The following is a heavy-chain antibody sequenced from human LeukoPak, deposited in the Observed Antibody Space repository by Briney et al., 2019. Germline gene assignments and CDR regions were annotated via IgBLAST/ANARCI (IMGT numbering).Heavy chain of an antibody. CDR2: IYYSGST. Sequence: SETLSLTCTVSGGSISSYYWSWIRQPAGKGLEWIGSIYYSGSTYYNPSLKSRVTISVDTSKNQFSLKLSSVTAADTAVYYCARETTVTTRWFDPWGQGTLVTVSS. CDR3: ARETTVTTRWFDP. D-gene: IGHD4-17*01. J-gene: IGHJ5*02. V-gene: IGHV4-4*07. CDR1: GGSISSYY.